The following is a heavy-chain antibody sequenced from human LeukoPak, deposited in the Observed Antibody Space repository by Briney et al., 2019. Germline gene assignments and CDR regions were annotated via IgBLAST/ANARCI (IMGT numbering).Heavy chain of an antibody. CDR3: AKEWDYDNSGYVDY. CDR1: GFTFSSYG. V-gene: IGHV3-23*01. CDR2: ISGSGGST. D-gene: IGHD3-22*01. Sequence: PGGSLRLSCAASGFTFSSYGMSWVRQAPGKGLEWVSAISGSGGSTYYADSVKGRFTISRDNSKNTLYLQMNSLRAEDTAVYYCAKEWDYDNSGYVDYWGQGTLVTVSS. J-gene: IGHJ4*02.